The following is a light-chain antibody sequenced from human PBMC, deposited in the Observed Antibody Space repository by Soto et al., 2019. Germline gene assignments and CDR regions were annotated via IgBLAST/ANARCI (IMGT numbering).Light chain of an antibody. J-gene: IGKJ5*01. V-gene: IGKV3-11*01. Sequence: ETVLTQSPATLSLSPGERATLSCRASQSISSYLAWYQQKPGQAPRLLIYDASNRATGIPARFSGSGSGTDFTLTISRLEPEDFAVYYCQEYDGAPPITFGLGTRLEIK. CDR2: DAS. CDR3: QEYDGAPPIT. CDR1: QSISSY.